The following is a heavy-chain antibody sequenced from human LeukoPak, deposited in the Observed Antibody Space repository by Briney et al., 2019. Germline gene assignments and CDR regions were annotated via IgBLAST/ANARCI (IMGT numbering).Heavy chain of an antibody. V-gene: IGHV4-59*08. Sequence: SETLSLTCTVSGDSISSYYWSWTRQPPGKGLEWVGYIYYSGSTNYNPSLKSRVTISVDTSKNQFSLKLSSVTAADTGVYYCARHYPYGSGSYSPFYFDYWGQGTLVTVSS. CDR2: IYYSGST. D-gene: IGHD3-10*01. CDR1: GDSISSYY. J-gene: IGHJ4*02. CDR3: ARHYPYGSGSYSPFYFDY.